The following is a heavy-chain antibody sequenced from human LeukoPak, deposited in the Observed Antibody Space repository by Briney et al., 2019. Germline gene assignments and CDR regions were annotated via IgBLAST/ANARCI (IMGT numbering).Heavy chain of an antibody. CDR2: IKQDGGET. CDR3: ARDPSVGRRYFDY. D-gene: IGHD1-26*01. Sequence: GGSLRLSCAASGFPFSSYWMAWVRQAPGKGLEWVASIKQDGGETFYVDSVKGRFTISRDNSKNTLYLQMNSLRAEDTAVYYCARDPSVGRRYFDYWGQGTLVTVSS. V-gene: IGHV3-7*01. J-gene: IGHJ4*02. CDR1: GFPFSSYW.